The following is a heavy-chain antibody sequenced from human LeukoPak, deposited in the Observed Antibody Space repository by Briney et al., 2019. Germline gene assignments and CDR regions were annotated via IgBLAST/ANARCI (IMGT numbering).Heavy chain of an antibody. CDR3: AREKESTVVTPGMRY. J-gene: IGHJ4*02. V-gene: IGHV1-2*02. CDR2: INPNSGGT. Sequence: ASVKVSCKASGYTFTGYYMHWVRQAPGQGLEWMGWINPNSGGTNYAQEFQGRVTMTRDTSISTAYMELSRLRSDDTAVYYCAREKESTVVTPGMRYWGQGTLVTVSS. D-gene: IGHD4-23*01. CDR1: GYTFTGYY.